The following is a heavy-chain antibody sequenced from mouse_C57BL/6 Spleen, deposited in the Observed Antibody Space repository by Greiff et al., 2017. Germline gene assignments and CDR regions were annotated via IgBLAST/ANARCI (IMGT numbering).Heavy chain of an antibody. CDR2: LWSGGST. D-gene: IGHD2-5*01. V-gene: IGHV2-2*01. CDR1: GFSLTSYG. J-gene: IGHJ4*01. Sequence: QVQLQQSGPGLVQPSQSLSITCTVSGFSLTSYGVHWVRQSPGKGLDLLGVLWSGGSTDSNAAFISRLSISKDNSKSQVFFKMNSLQADDTAIYYCARKSPYSNYAMDYWGQGTSVTVYS. CDR3: ARKSPYSNYAMDY.